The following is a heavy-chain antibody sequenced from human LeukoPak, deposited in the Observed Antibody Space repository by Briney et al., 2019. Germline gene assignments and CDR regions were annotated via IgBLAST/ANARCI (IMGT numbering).Heavy chain of an antibody. D-gene: IGHD3-3*02. CDR3: ARNKQQAGISPGCFDP. Sequence: PSETLSLTCTVSGGSISSYYWSWLRQPPGKGLEWIAYIYYSGSTNYNPSLKSRVTISVDTSKNQFSLKLSSVTAADTAVYYCARNKQQAGISPGCFDPGGKGTLVTVSS. J-gene: IGHJ5*02. CDR2: IYYSGST. V-gene: IGHV4-59*08. CDR1: GGSISSYY.